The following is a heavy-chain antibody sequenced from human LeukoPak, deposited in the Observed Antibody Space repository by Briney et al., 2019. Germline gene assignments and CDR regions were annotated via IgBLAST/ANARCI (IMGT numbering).Heavy chain of an antibody. Sequence: PSETLSLTCTVSGGSISSSSYYWGWIRQPPGKGLEWIGSIYYSGSTYYNPSLKSRVTISVDTSKNQFSLKLSSVTAADTAVYHCARQSNVDYWGQGTLVTVSS. CDR1: GGSISSSSYY. J-gene: IGHJ4*02. CDR2: IYYSGST. CDR3: ARQSNVDY. V-gene: IGHV4-39*01.